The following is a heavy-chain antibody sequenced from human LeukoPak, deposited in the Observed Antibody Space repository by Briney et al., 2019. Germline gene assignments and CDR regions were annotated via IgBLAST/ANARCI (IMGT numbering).Heavy chain of an antibody. V-gene: IGHV3-49*04. D-gene: IGHD3-10*01. CDR3: TRDRGKVLWFGEFFDY. J-gene: IGHJ4*02. CDR2: IRSKAYGGTT. CDR1: GFTFGDYA. Sequence: GGSLRLSCTASGFTFGDYAMSWVRQAPGKGLEWVGFIRSKAYGGTTEYAASVKGRFTISRDDSKSIAYLQMNSLKTEDTAVYYCTRDRGKVLWFGEFFDYWGQGTLVAVSS.